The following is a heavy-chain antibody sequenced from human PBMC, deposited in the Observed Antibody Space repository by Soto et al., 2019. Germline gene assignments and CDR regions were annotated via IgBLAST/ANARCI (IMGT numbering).Heavy chain of an antibody. J-gene: IGHJ5*02. CDR3: ARGAGTGQRMIFGVVTYWFDP. V-gene: IGHV4-34*01. CDR2: INHSGST. Sequence: QVQLQQWGAGLLKPSETLSLTCAVYGGSFSGYYWRWIRQPPGKGLEWIGEINHSGSTNYNPSLKSRVSISVDTSKNQFSLKLGSVTAAVAAVYYCARGAGTGQRMIFGVVTYWFDPWGQGTLVTVSS. D-gene: IGHD3-3*01. CDR1: GGSFSGYY.